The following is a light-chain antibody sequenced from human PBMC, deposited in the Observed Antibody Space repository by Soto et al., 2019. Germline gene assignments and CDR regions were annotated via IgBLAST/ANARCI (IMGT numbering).Light chain of an antibody. CDR2: AAS. CDR3: QQYGSSPFF. CDR1: QGIRND. Sequence: DIQMTQSPSSLSASVVDRYTITFLASQGIRNDLGWYQQKPGKAPKLLIYAASSLQSGVPSRFSGSGSDTEFTLTISSLQPEDFAVYYCQQYGSSPFFFGPGTKVDIK. V-gene: IGKV1-17*01. J-gene: IGKJ3*01.